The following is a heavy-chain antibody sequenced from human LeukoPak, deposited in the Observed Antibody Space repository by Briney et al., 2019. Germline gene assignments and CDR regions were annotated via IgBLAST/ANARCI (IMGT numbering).Heavy chain of an antibody. CDR2: IYSGGST. V-gene: IGHV3-53*05. J-gene: IGHJ4*02. CDR3: ARDQESSGWAY. D-gene: IGHD1-26*01. Sequence: GGSLRLSCAASGFTVSSNYMSWVRQAPGKGLEWVSVIYSGGSTYYADSVKGRFTISRDNSKNTLYLQMNSLRAEDTAVYYCARDQESSGWAYWGQGTLVTVSS. CDR1: GFTVSSNY.